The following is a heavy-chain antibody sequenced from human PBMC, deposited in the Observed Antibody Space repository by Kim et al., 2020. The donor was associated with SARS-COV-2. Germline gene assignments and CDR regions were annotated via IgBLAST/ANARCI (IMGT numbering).Heavy chain of an antibody. CDR1: GFTISNAW. Sequence: GGSLRLSCVASGFTISNAWLSWVRQAPGKGLEWLGRIKSRGEDETKDYAPVKDRFTISRDDLKNILYLQVNSLKPEDSAVYYCTTDFQVAIWPKGGVFDLWGQGTVVTVSS. D-gene: IGHD2-21*01. CDR2: IKSRGEDETK. CDR3: TTDFQVAIWPKGGVFDL. V-gene: IGHV3-15*01. J-gene: IGHJ3*01.